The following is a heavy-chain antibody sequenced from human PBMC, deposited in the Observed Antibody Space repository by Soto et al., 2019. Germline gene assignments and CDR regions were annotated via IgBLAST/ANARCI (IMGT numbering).Heavy chain of an antibody. Sequence: SVKVSFKACGGTFSSYAISWLRQAPGQGLEWMGGIIPIFGTANYAQKFQGRVTITADKSTSTAYMELSSLRSEDTAVYYCARSRIFDDRYFGRTGPFDYWGQGALVTVSS. CDR1: GGTFSSYA. CDR2: IIPIFGTA. CDR3: ARSRIFDDRYFGRTGPFDY. D-gene: IGHD3-9*01. J-gene: IGHJ4*02. V-gene: IGHV1-69*06.